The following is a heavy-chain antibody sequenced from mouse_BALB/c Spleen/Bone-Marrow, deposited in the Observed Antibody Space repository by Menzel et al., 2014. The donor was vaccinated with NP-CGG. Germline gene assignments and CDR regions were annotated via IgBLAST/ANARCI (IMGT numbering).Heavy chain of an antibody. CDR2: IYLGDGDT. Sequence: LEESGAELVRPGSSVKISCKSSGYSFSNYWMNWMKQRPGQGLEWIGQIYLGDGDTNYNGKFKGKATLTADKSSSTAYMQLSSLTSEDSAVYFCASRGDYSYAMDYWGQGTSVTVSS. CDR1: GYSFSNYW. CDR3: ASRGDYSYAMDY. D-gene: IGHD1-1*01. J-gene: IGHJ4*01. V-gene: IGHV1-80*01.